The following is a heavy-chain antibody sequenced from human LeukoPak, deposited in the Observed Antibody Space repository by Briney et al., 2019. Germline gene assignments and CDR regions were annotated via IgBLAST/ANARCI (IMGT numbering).Heavy chain of an antibody. CDR2: INPNSGGT. V-gene: IGHV1-2*06. Sequence: ASVKVSCKASGYTFTGYYMHWVRQPPGQGLEWMGRINPNSGGTNYAQKFQGRVTMTRDTSISTAYMELSRLRSDDTAVYYCARDSKGRSIAAAGDYWGQGTLVTVSS. CDR1: GYTFTGYY. J-gene: IGHJ4*02. CDR3: ARDSKGRSIAAAGDY. D-gene: IGHD6-13*01.